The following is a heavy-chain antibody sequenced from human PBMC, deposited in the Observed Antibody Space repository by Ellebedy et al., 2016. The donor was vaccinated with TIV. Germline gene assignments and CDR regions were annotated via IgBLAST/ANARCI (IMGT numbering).Heavy chain of an antibody. CDR3: ASELGGGWPRYDP. CDR2: VSYDGSNR. J-gene: IGHJ5*02. D-gene: IGHD6-19*01. CDR1: GLDFNQYV. V-gene: IGHV3-30-3*01. Sequence: GGSLRLSCAASGLDFNQYVMHWVRQAPGKGLEWVAVVSYDGSNRHYADSVQGRFTISRDNSKATLFLHMNSLRLDDTGIYFCASELGGGWPRYDPWGQGTLVTVSS.